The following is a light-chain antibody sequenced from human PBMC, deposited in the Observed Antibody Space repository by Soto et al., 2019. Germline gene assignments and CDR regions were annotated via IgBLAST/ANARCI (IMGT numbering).Light chain of an antibody. CDR1: TTDVGTYNY. J-gene: IGLJ2*01. V-gene: IGLV2-14*01. CDR2: EVN. Sequence: QSALTQPASVSGSPGQSITISCTGSTTDVGTYNYVSWYQHHPGKAPKLMIYEVNNRPSGISNRFSGSKSGNTASLTVSGLQAEDEADDYCSSYTNTGTLVLFGGGTKLTVL. CDR3: SSYTNTGTLVL.